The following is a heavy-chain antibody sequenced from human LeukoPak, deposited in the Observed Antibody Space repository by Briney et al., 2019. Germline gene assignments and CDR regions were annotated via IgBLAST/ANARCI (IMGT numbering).Heavy chain of an antibody. CDR1: GGSISSYY. V-gene: IGHV4-59*01. CDR3: ARALRVTTGSNWFDP. CDR2: IYYSGST. J-gene: IGHJ5*02. Sequence: SETLSLTCTVSGGSISSYYWSWIRQPPGKGLEWIGYIYYSGSTNYSPSLKSRVTISVDTSKNQFSLKLSSVTAADTAVYYCARALRVTTGSNWFDPWGQGTLVTVSP. D-gene: IGHD4-17*01.